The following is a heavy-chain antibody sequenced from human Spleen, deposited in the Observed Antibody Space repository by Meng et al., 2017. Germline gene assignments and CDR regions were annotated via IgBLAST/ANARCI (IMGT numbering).Heavy chain of an antibody. CDR3: ALLGVVETTSLEDH. Sequence: VQLLQLGGGPLMPSETLSLTCAVYGGSLSGYYWSLIRQPPGKGLEWIGEIKHSGSTKYNASLKSRVTISLDTSKNQFSLRMASMTAADTAVYYCALLGVVETTSLEDHWGQGTLVTVSS. D-gene: IGHD2-21*02. J-gene: IGHJ4*02. CDR2: IKHSGST. V-gene: IGHV4-34*01. CDR1: GGSLSGYY.